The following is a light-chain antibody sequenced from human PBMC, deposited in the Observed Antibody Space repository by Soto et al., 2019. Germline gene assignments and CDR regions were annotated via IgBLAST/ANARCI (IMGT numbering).Light chain of an antibody. J-gene: IGKJ3*01. Sequence: DIQMTQSPSTLSASVGDRVTITCRASQSISSWLAWYQQKPGKAPKLLIYKASSLESGVPSRFSGSGSGTEFTLTISNLQPDDFATYFCQQYSGYPFTFGPGTKVDIK. CDR2: KAS. CDR3: QQYSGYPFT. V-gene: IGKV1-5*03. CDR1: QSISSW.